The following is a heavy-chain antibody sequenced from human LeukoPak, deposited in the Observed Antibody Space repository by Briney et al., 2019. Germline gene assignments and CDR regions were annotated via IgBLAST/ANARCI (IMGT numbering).Heavy chain of an antibody. D-gene: IGHD4-17*01. CDR3: ARVPDYGPLYYYYGMDV. J-gene: IGHJ6*04. V-gene: IGHV3-74*01. CDR1: GFTFSSYW. CDR2: INSDGSST. Sequence: RGSLRLSCAASGFTFSSYWMHWVRQAPGKGLAWVSRINSDGSSTSYADSVKGRFTISRDNAKNTLYLQMNSLRAEDTAVYYCARVPDYGPLYYYYGMDVWGKGTTVTVSS.